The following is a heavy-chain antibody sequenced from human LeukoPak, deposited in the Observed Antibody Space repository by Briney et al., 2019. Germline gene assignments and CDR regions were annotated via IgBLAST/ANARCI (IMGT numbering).Heavy chain of an antibody. J-gene: IGHJ4*02. CDR1: GFTFSDYA. V-gene: IGHV3-23*01. CDR3: MKDPTKQWLGSGYLDHFER. Sequence: GGSLRLSCAASGFTFSDYAMNWVRQGPVKGLEWVSAISCSGASTDYADSVKGRFTISRDNPKNSVDLQMNSLRAEDTAVYYCMKDPTKQWLGSGYLDHFERWGQGSLVTVSS. D-gene: IGHD6-19*01. CDR2: ISCSGAST.